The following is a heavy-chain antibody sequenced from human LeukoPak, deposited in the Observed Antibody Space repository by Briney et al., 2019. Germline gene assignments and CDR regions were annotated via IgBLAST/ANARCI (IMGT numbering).Heavy chain of an antibody. Sequence: GGSLRLSCAASGFTFDDYGMSWVRQAPGKGLEWVSGINWNGDSTGYADSVKGRFTISRDNAKNSLYLQMNSLRAEDTALYYCARDRSTVAGTSFDYWGQGTLVTVSS. D-gene: IGHD6-19*01. CDR3: ARDRSTVAGTSFDY. CDR1: GFTFDDYG. V-gene: IGHV3-20*04. J-gene: IGHJ4*02. CDR2: INWNGDST.